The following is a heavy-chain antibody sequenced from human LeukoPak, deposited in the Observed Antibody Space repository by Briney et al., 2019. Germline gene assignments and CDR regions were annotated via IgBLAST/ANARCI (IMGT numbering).Heavy chain of an antibody. J-gene: IGHJ3*02. V-gene: IGHV1-2*02. D-gene: IGHD4/OR15-4a*01. CDR1: GYTFTGYY. CDR2: INPNSGGT. CDR3: AREFPLTSAFDI. Sequence: GASVKVSCKASGYTFTGYYMHWVRQAPGQGLAWMGWINPNSGGTNYAQKFQGRVTMTRDTSISTAYMELSRLRSDDTAVYYCAREFPLTSAFDIWGQGTMVTVSS.